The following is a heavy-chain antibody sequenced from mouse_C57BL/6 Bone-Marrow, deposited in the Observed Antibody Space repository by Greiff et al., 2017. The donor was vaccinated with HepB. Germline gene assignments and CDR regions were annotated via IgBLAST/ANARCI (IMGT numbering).Heavy chain of an antibody. V-gene: IGHV14-3*01. J-gene: IGHJ1*03. CDR1: GFNIKNTY. D-gene: IGHD2-4*01. CDR2: IDPSNGNT. Sequence: VQLQQSVAELVRPGASVKLSCTASGFNIKNTYMHWVKQRPEQGLEWIGRIDPSNGNTKYAPKFQGKATITADTSTNTAYLQLSSLTSEDTAIYYCARSSTRITRFWYFDVWGTGTTVTVSS. CDR3: ARSSTRITRFWYFDV.